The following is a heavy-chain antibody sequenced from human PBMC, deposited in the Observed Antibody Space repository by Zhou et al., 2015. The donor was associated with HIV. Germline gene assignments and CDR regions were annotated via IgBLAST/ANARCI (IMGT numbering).Heavy chain of an antibody. CDR1: GGTFSSYT. J-gene: IGHJ4*02. CDR2: IIPILGIA. CDR3: ARVPAVNSYGFPERVE. Sequence: QVQLVQSGAEVKKPGSSVKVSCKASGGTFSSYTISWVRQAPGQGLEWMGRIIPILGIANYAQKFQGRVTITADKSTSTAYMELSSLRSEDTAVYYCARVPAVNSYGFPERVEWGQGTLVTVSS. V-gene: IGHV1-69*02. D-gene: IGHD5-18*01.